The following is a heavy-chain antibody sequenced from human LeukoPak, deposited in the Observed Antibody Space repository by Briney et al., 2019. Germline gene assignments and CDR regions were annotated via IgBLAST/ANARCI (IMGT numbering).Heavy chain of an antibody. CDR2: ISAYNGNT. CDR3: ASPTETTVDAFDI. D-gene: IGHD4-17*01. CDR1: GYTFTSYG. Sequence: ASVKVSCKASGYTFTSYGTSWVRQAPGQGLEWMGWISAYNGNTNYAQKLQGRVTMTTDTSTSTAYMELRSLRSDDTAVYYCASPTETTVDAFDIWGQGTMVTVSS. V-gene: IGHV1-18*01. J-gene: IGHJ3*02.